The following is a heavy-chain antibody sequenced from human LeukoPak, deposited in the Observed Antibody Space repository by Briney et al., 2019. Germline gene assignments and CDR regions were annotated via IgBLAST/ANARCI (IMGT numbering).Heavy chain of an antibody. CDR2: ICYSERT. CDR1: GGSISSTSYY. Sequence: SETLSLTCTVSGGSISSTSYYWGWIRQPPGKGLEWIGSICYSERTYYNPSLKSRVAISVDTSKNHFSLKLSSVTAADTAVYFCARLFRDVHSSAFDIWGHGTMVTVSS. V-gene: IGHV4-39*02. D-gene: IGHD3-3*01. CDR3: ARLFRDVHSSAFDI. J-gene: IGHJ3*02.